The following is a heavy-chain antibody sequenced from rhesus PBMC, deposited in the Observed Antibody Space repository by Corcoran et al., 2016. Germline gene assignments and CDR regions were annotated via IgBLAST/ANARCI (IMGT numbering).Heavy chain of an antibody. CDR3: ARESGWYLNNCYEF. Sequence: EVHLVQSGAEVKKPGASVQISCKDAGDPFPDHTLNWVRKLPAQGLVGMGRVHPEDGEADYAQKFQDRVNITADMSTDTAYMELSSLRSEDTAVYYCARESGWYLNNCYEFWGQGALVTVSS. D-gene: IGHD6-31*01. J-gene: IGHJ1*01. CDR1: GDPFPDHT. CDR2: VHPEDGEA. V-gene: IGHV1-111*02.